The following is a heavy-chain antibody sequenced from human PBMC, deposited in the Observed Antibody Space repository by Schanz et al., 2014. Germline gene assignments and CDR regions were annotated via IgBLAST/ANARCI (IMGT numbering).Heavy chain of an antibody. D-gene: IGHD3-9*01. V-gene: IGHV3-21*01. CDR3: ARVRYDILTDYYTEYYFDS. Sequence: EVQLVESGGGLVKPGGSLRLSCAGTGFTFSRYNMNWVRQAPGRGLEWVSSISRSSGRIYYSDSVKGRFTISRDNAKKLVYLQMNSLRAEDTAVYYCARVRYDILTDYYTEYYFDSWGQGTLVAVSS. J-gene: IGHJ4*02. CDR2: ISRSSGRI. CDR1: GFTFSRYN.